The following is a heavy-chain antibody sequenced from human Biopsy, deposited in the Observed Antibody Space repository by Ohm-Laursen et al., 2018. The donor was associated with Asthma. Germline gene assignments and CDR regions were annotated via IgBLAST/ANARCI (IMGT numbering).Heavy chain of an antibody. CDR1: GYTLINYA. CDR2: INAGNGNT. D-gene: IGHD3-9*01. V-gene: IGHV1-3*01. CDR3: ARTYYDFLTGQVNDAFAL. Sequence: ASETASCKASGYTLINYAIHWARQDPGHRLEWMGWINAGNGNTKYSQKFQGRVTITRDTSASTAYMDLSSLRSEDTAVYYCARTYYDFLTGQVNDAFALWGQGTMVTVSS. J-gene: IGHJ3*01.